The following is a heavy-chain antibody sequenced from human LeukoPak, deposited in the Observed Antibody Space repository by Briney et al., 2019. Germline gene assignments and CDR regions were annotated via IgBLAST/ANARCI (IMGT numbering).Heavy chain of an antibody. CDR1: GYTFTGYY. D-gene: IGHD3-22*01. CDR3: ARGAFNYYDSRGYFAAWLYLGH. J-gene: IGHJ4*02. CDR2: INPNSGGT. Sequence: ASVKVSCKGSGYTFTGYYLHWVRQAPAQGLEGMGWINPNSGGTDYAQKFQGRVNMTRDTSINTAYMDLSGLRSDDTAIYYCARGAFNYYDSRGYFAAWLYLGHWGQGTLVTVSS. V-gene: IGHV1-2*02.